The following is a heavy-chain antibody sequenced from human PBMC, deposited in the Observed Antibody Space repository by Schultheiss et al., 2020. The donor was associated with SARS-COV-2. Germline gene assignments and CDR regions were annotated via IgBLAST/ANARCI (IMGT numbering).Heavy chain of an antibody. D-gene: IGHD2-2*01. V-gene: IGHV4-59*08. CDR1: GGSISSYY. CDR2: IYYSGST. J-gene: IGHJ3*02. CDR3: ARYCSSTSCYAQLHAFDI. Sequence: SQTLSLTCTVSGGSISSYYWSWIRQPPGKGLEWIGYIYYSGSTNYNPSLKSRVTISVDTSKNQFSLKLSSVTAADTAVYYCARYCSSTSCYAQLHAFDIWGQGTMVTVSS.